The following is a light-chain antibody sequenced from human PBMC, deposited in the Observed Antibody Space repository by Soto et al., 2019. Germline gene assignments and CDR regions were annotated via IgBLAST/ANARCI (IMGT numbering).Light chain of an antibody. Sequence: EIVLTQSPATLSLSPGERVTLSCRASQSVRTYLGWYQQKPGQAPRLLIYDASHRATGIPARFSGSGSGTDFTLTISSLEPEDFAVYYCQQSSNLPLTVGQGTKVEI. CDR3: QQSSNLPLT. J-gene: IGKJ1*01. CDR1: QSVRTY. CDR2: DAS. V-gene: IGKV3-11*01.